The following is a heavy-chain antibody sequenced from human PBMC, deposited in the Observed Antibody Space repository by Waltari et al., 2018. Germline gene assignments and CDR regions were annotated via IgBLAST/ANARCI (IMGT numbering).Heavy chain of an antibody. D-gene: IGHD5-12*01. Sequence: QLQLQESGPGLVKPSETLSLTCTVSGGSISSSSYYWGWIRQPPGKGLEWIGSIYYSGITYYSPALKSRVTISVDTSKNQFSLKLSSVTAADTAVYYCARAEGDGYKTPGDWFDPWGQGTLVTVSS. CDR1: GGSISSSSYY. V-gene: IGHV4-39*07. CDR2: IYYSGIT. J-gene: IGHJ5*02. CDR3: ARAEGDGYKTPGDWFDP.